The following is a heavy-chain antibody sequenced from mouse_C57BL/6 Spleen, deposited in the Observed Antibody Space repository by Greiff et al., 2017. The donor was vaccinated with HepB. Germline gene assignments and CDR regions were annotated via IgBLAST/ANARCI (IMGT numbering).Heavy chain of an antibody. Sequence: DVKLVESGPGLVKPSQSLSLTCSVTGYSITSGYYWNWIRQFPGNKLEWMGYISYDGSNNYNPSLKNRISITRDTSKNQFFLKLNSVTTEDTATYYCAREGGNGFAYWGQGTLVTVSA. J-gene: IGHJ3*01. CDR1: GYSITSGYY. D-gene: IGHD2-1*01. V-gene: IGHV3-6*01. CDR2: ISYDGSN. CDR3: AREGGNGFAY.